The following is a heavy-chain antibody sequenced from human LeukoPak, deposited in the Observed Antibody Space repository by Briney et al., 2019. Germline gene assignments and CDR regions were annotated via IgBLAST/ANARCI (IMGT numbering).Heavy chain of an antibody. D-gene: IGHD3-10*01. CDR3: ARGEYD. V-gene: IGHV3-48*02. J-gene: IGHJ4*02. CDR1: GFTFSRYS. CDR2: ISDGGSTM. Sequence: GGSLRLSCAASGFTFSRYSINWVRQAPGKRLEWIPFISDGGSTMYYADSVKGRFTISRDNAKNALYLQVSSLRDEDTAVYYCARGEYDWGQGTLVTVSS.